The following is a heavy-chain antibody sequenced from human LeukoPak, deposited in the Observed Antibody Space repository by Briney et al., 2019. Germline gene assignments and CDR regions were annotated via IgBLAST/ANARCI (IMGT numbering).Heavy chain of an antibody. CDR1: GGSISSGSYY. V-gene: IGHV4-61*10. J-gene: IGHJ3*02. CDR2: INHSGST. CDR3: AISNYRSDI. D-gene: IGHD4-11*01. Sequence: TSETLSLTCTVSGGSISSGSYYWSWIRQPAGKGLEWIGEINHSGSTHYNPSLESRVTISGDMSKNQFSLKLSSVTAADTAIYYCAISNYRSDIWGQVTMVTVSS.